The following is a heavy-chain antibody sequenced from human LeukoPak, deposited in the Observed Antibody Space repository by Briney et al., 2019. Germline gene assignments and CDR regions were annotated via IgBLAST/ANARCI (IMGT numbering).Heavy chain of an antibody. D-gene: IGHD3-10*01. CDR3: ARGFPRTVDY. Sequence: SETLSLTPTVSGGSISSHYWSWIRQPPGRGLEWIGYIYYSGSTNYNPSLKSRVTISVDTSKNQFSLKLSSVTAADTAVYYCARGFPRTVDYWGQGTLVTVSS. CDR1: GGSISSHY. V-gene: IGHV4-59*11. CDR2: IYYSGST. J-gene: IGHJ4*02.